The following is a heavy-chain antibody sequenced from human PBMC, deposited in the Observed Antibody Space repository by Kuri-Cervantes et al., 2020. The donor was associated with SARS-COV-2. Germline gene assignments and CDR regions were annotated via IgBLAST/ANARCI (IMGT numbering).Heavy chain of an antibody. CDR3: ARRDTAKNDAFDI. D-gene: IGHD5-18*01. CDR2: IYPGDSDT. J-gene: IGHJ3*02. Sequence: GESLKISCKGSGYSFTSYWIGWVRQMPGKGPEWMGIIYPGDSDTRYSPSFQGQVTISADKSISTAYLQWSSLKASDTAMYYCARRDTAKNDAFDIWGQGTMVTVSS. CDR1: GYSFTSYW. V-gene: IGHV5-51*01.